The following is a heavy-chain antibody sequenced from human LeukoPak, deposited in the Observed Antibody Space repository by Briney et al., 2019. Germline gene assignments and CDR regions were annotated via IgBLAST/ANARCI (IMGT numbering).Heavy chain of an antibody. CDR3: ARLLRDALDI. CDR1: GGSISSSNYY. V-gene: IGHV4-39*01. CDR2: IYYSGNT. J-gene: IGHJ3*02. Sequence: SETLSLACTVSGGSISSSNYYWGWIRQPPGKGLEWIGIIYYSGNTYYNPSLKSRVTISVDTSKNQLSLKLSSVTAADTAVYYCARLLRDALDIWGQGTMVIVSS.